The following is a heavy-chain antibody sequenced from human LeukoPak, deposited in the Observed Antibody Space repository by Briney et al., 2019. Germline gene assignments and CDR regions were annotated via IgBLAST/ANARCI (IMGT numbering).Heavy chain of an antibody. V-gene: IGHV3-7*01. Sequence: GGSLRLSCAVSGFTFSDYWMNWVRQAPGKGPEWVASIKQDGSDKSYVDSVKGRFTISRDNAKNSLYLQMSSLRDEDTAVYYCARDGTAAGLYFDLWGQGTLVTVSS. CDR1: GFTFSDYW. D-gene: IGHD6-13*01. CDR2: IKQDGSDK. J-gene: IGHJ4*01. CDR3: ARDGTAAGLYFDL.